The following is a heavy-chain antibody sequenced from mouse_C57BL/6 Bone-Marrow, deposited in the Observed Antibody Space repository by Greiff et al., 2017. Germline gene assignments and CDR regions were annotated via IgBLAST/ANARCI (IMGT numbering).Heavy chain of an antibody. CDR2: IDPSDSYT. D-gene: IGHD2-4*01. Sequence: QVQLQQPGAELVRPGTSVKLSCKASGYTFTSYWMHWVKQRPGQGLEWIGVIDPSDSYTNYDQKFKGKATLTVDTSSSTAYMQLSSLTSEDSAVYYCARTSDYHWYFDVWGTGTTVTVSS. J-gene: IGHJ1*03. CDR1: GYTFTSYW. V-gene: IGHV1-59*01. CDR3: ARTSDYHWYFDV.